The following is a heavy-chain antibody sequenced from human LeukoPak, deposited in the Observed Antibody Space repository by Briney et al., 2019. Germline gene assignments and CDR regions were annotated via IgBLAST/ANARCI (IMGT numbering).Heavy chain of an antibody. CDR2: IGWDGSST. D-gene: IGHD2-15*01. V-gene: IGHV3-43*01. Sequence: GGSLRLSCAASGFTFDDYTMHWVRQVPGKGLEWVSLIGWDGSSTSYADPMKGRFTISRDNSKNSLYLQMNSLRAEDTAVYYCARAEAFWWYFDYWGQGTLVTVSS. CDR1: GFTFDDYT. CDR3: ARAEAFWWYFDY. J-gene: IGHJ4*02.